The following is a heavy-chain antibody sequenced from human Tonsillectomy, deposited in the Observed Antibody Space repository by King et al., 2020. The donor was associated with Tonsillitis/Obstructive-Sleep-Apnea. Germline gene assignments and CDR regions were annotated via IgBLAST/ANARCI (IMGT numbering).Heavy chain of an antibody. CDR1: GFSVTNTTMG. V-gene: IGHV2-26*01. CDR3: ARAEQSNPPNYYYYICMDV. Sequence: TLKESGPVLVKPTETLTLTCTVSGFSVTNTTMGVSWIRQPPGKALEWLAHIFSNGEKSYRTSLRSRLTLSTDTSKNQVVLTMTNMDPVDTATYYLARAEQSNPPNYYYYICMDVWGKGTAVTVSS. J-gene: IGHJ6*03. D-gene: IGHD1-26*01. CDR2: IFSNGEK.